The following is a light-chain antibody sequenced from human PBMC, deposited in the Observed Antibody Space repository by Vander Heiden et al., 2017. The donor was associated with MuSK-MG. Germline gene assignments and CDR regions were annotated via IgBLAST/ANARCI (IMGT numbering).Light chain of an antibody. J-gene: IGKJ2*01. Sequence: DIQMTQSPSSLSAAVGDRVTIACQASEDIGTYLNWHQQKPCKAPKLLIYDVSNLATGIPSASRDSGSGTHFTLSISSLLLKDIATYFCQGENSLGYTFGQGTKMEIK. CDR1: EDIGTY. CDR3: QGENSLGYT. CDR2: DVS. V-gene: IGKV1-33*01.